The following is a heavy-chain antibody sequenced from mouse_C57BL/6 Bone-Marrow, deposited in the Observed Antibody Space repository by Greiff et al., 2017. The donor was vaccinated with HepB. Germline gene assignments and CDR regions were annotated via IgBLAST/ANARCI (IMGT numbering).Heavy chain of an antibody. J-gene: IGHJ2*01. Sequence: VQLQQSGPELVKPGASVKISCKASGYSFTSYYIHWVKQRPGQGLEWIGWIYPGSGNTKYNEKFKGKATLTADTSSSTAYMQLSSLTSEDSAVYYCAREGVITTVQYYFDYWGQGTTLTVSS. V-gene: IGHV1-66*01. D-gene: IGHD1-1*01. CDR1: GYSFTSYY. CDR2: IYPGSGNT. CDR3: AREGVITTVQYYFDY.